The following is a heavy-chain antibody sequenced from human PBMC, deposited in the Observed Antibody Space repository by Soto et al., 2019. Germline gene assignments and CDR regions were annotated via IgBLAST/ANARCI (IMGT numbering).Heavy chain of an antibody. V-gene: IGHV5-51*01. CDR3: ARPERCSGGSCYSSTDAFDI. Sequence: GASLKISCKGSGYSFTSYWIGWVRQMPGKGLEWMGIIYPGDSDTRYSPSFQGQVTISADKSISTAYLQWSSLKASDTAMYYCARPERCSGGSCYSSTDAFDIWGQGTMVTVSS. CDR2: IYPGDSDT. D-gene: IGHD2-15*01. CDR1: GYSFTSYW. J-gene: IGHJ3*02.